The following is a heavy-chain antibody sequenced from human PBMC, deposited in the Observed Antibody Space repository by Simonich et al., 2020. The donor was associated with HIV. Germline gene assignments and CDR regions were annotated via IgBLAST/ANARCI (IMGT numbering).Heavy chain of an antibody. J-gene: IGHJ3*02. CDR3: ARISRYDSSLGAFHI. CDR2: SNRNSGGT. V-gene: IGHV1-2*06. CDR1: GYTFTGYY. D-gene: IGHD3-22*01. Sequence: QVQLVQSGAEVKKPGASVKVSCKASGYTFTGYYMHWVRQAPGQGLGCRGQSNRNSGGTNYAQKFQGRVTMTRDTSISTAYMEMSRLRSDDTAVYYCARISRYDSSLGAFHIWGQGTMVTVSS.